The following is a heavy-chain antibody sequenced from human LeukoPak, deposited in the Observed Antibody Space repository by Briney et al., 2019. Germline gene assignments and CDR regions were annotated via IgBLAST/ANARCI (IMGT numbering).Heavy chain of an antibody. CDR3: AREGTTVTTFLTYYMDV. D-gene: IGHD4-17*01. Sequence: ASVKVSCKASGYTFTGYYMHWVRQAPGQGLEWMGWINPNSGGTNYAQKFQGRVTMTRDTSISTAYMELSRLRSDDTAVYYCAREGTTVTTFLTYYMDVWGKGTTVTISS. CDR1: GYTFTGYY. J-gene: IGHJ6*03. V-gene: IGHV1-2*02. CDR2: INPNSGGT.